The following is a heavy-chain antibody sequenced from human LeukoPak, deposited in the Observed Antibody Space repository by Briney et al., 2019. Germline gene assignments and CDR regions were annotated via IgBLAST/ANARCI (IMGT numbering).Heavy chain of an antibody. CDR2: ISSSSTDI. CDR3: AKGEVWFDP. V-gene: IGHV3-21*01. CDR1: GFTFSSYS. Sequence: PGGSLRLSCVDSGFTFSSYSMNWVRQAPGKGLEWVASISSSSTDIHYADSMKGRFTIYRDNPKKSQYLQMNSLRAEDTAVYYCAKGEVWFDPWGQGTLVNVSA. J-gene: IGHJ5*02. D-gene: IGHD1-26*01.